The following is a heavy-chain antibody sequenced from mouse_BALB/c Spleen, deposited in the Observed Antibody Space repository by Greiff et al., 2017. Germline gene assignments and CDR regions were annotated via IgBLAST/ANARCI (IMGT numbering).Heavy chain of an antibody. J-gene: IGHJ2*01. V-gene: IGHV3-6*02. CDR1: GYSITSGYY. CDR2: ISYDGSN. Sequence: EVQLQESGPGLVKPSQSLSLTCSVTGYSITSGYYWNWIRQIPGNKLEWMGYISYDGSNNYNPSLKNRISITRDTSKNQFFLKLNSVTTEDTATYYCARSSNRYFDYWGQGTTLTVSS. CDR3: ARSSNRYFDY.